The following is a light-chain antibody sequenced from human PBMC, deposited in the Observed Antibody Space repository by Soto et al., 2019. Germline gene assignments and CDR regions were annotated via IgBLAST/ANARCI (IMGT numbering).Light chain of an antibody. J-gene: IGLJ2*01. CDR1: SSNIGSNY. CDR3: AAWDDSLSGRGVV. Sequence: QSVLTQPPSASGTPGQRVTISCSGSSSNIGSNYVYWYQQLPGTAPKLLIYRNNQRPSGVPDRFSGSKSGTSASLAISGLRSGDEADYYCAAWDDSLSGRGVVIGGGTKVTVL. CDR2: RNN. V-gene: IGLV1-47*01.